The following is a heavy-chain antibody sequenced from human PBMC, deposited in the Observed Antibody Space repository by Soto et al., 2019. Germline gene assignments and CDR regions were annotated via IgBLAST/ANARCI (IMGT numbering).Heavy chain of an antibody. J-gene: IGHJ5*02. Sequence: SETLSLTCTVSGGSISSSSYYWGWIRQPPGKGLEWIGSIYYSGSTYYNPSLKSRVTISVDTSKNQFSLKLSSVTAADTAVYYCARHYSSGSRNWFDPWGQGTLVTVAS. CDR3: ARHYSSGSRNWFDP. V-gene: IGHV4-39*01. D-gene: IGHD6-19*01. CDR2: IYYSGST. CDR1: GGSISSSSYY.